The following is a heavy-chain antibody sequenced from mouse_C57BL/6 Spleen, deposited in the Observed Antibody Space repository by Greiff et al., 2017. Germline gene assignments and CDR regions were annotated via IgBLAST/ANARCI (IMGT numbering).Heavy chain of an antibody. Sequence: EVQGVESGGDLVKPGGSLKLSCAASGFTFSSYGMSWVRQTPDKRLEWVATISSGGSYTYYPDSVKGRFTISRDHAKNTQYLQMSSLKSEGTAMYYCARQVITTVVSTEDDYEMDYWGQGTTLTVSS. D-gene: IGHD1-1*01. CDR3: ARQVITTVVSTEDDYEMDY. CDR1: GFTFSSYG. V-gene: IGHV5-6*01. CDR2: ISSGGSYT. J-gene: IGHJ2*01.